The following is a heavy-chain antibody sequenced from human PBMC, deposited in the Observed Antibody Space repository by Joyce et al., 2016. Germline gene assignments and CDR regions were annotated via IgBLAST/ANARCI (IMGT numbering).Heavy chain of an antibody. Sequence: QVQLVQSGAEVKMSGSSLKVSCKASCGTCSRSGCDWLRQAPGQGLELVGGIIRLFDRTDCIEKFKGRDTVTADESTAIGYMELTNLRPEDTAVYYCGRVGGGDGEIASWGKGTLVTVSS. CDR1: CGTCSRSG. J-gene: IGHJ5*02. CDR2: IIRLFDRT. V-gene: IGHV1-69*01. D-gene: IGHD3-16*01. CDR3: GRVGGGDGEIAS.